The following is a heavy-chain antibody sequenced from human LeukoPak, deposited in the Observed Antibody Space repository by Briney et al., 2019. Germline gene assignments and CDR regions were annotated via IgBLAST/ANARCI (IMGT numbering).Heavy chain of an antibody. CDR3: ARSPTGYSSSWYDWFDP. J-gene: IGHJ5*02. D-gene: IGHD6-13*01. Sequence: PSETLSLTCTVSGGSISSGSYYWSWIWQPAGKGLEWIGRIYTSGSTNYNPSLKSRVTISIDTSKNQFSLKLSSVTAADTAVYYCARSPTGYSSSWYDWFDPWGQGTLVTVSS. V-gene: IGHV4-61*02. CDR1: GGSISSGSYY. CDR2: IYTSGST.